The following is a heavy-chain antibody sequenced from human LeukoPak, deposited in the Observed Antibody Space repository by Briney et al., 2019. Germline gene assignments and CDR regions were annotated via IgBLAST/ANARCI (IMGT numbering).Heavy chain of an antibody. CDR2: VFFAGNT. CDR3: ARDGDYDFWSGYATHWFDP. V-gene: IGHV4-4*08. J-gene: IGHJ5*02. Sequence: SETLSLTCTVSGVSMSGAYWSWIRQPPGKGLEWIGYVFFAGNTRYNPSLSSRLTISVDTSRSQFSLKLDSVTAADTAVYYCARDGDYDFWSGYATHWFDPWGQGTLVTVSS. CDR1: GVSMSGAY. D-gene: IGHD3-3*01.